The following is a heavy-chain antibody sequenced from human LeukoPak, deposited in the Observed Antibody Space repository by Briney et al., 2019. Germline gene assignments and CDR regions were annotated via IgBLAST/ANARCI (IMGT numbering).Heavy chain of an antibody. CDR3: ARERYYHDSSGYYFPHDAFDI. CDR1: GGSISSYY. J-gene: IGHJ3*02. CDR2: IYYSGST. Sequence: PPETLSLTCTVSGGSISSYYWSWIRQPPGKGLEWIGYIYYSGSTNYNPSLKSRVTISVDTSKNQFSLKLSSVTAADTAVYYCARERYYHDSSGYYFPHDAFDIWGQGTMVTVSS. D-gene: IGHD3-22*01. V-gene: IGHV4-59*01.